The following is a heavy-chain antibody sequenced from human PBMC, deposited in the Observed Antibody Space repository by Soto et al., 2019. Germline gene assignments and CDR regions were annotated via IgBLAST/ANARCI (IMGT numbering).Heavy chain of an antibody. Sequence: SETLSLTCTVSGGSVSSGSYYLSWTRQPPGKGLEWIGYIYYSGSTNYNPSLKSRVTISVETSKNQFSLKLSSVTAADTAVYYCARLAGYTVTGSYFECWGQGTPVTVSS. CDR1: GGSVSSGSYY. CDR2: IYYSGST. J-gene: IGHJ4*02. V-gene: IGHV4-61*01. CDR3: ARLAGYTVTGSYFEC. D-gene: IGHD4-17*01.